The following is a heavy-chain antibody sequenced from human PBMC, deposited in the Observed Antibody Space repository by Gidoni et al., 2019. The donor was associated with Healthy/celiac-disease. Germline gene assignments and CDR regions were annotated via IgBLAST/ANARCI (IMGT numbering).Heavy chain of an antibody. V-gene: IGHV3-53*04. Sequence: EVQLVESGGGLVQPGGSLRLSGGPSGFTVSCNYMSWVRQAPGKGLEWVSVIYSGGSTYYADSVKGRLTISRHNSKNTLYLQMNSLRAEDTAVYYCARVDYYYGMDVWGQGTTVTVSS. J-gene: IGHJ6*02. CDR2: IYSGGST. CDR3: ARVDYYYGMDV. CDR1: GFTVSCNY.